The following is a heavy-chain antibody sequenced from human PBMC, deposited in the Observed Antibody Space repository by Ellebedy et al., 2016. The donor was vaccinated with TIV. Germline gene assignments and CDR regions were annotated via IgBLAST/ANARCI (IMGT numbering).Heavy chain of an antibody. CDR3: ARAGSTVTTTIYYFDY. Sequence: ASVKVSCXASGYTFTSYGISWVRQAPGQGLEWMGWISAYNGNTNYAQKLQGRVTMTTDTSTSTAYMELRSLRSEDTAVYYCARAGSTVTTTIYYFDYWGQGTLVTVSS. V-gene: IGHV1-18*04. D-gene: IGHD4-17*01. CDR2: ISAYNGNT. J-gene: IGHJ4*02. CDR1: GYTFTSYG.